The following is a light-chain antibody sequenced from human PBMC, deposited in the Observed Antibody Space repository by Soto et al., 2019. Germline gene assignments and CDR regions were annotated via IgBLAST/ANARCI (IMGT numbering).Light chain of an antibody. V-gene: IGKV1-39*01. CDR3: QKSYNTPWK. CDR2: GVS. Sequence: DIQITHSPSSRSASVVDGVTITFRASQSVRTYLNWYQQKPGKAPNLLIYGVSTLHSGVPSRFSGTGSGTDFTLTISSLQPEDFASYYCQKSYNTPWKFGQGTKVDIK. J-gene: IGKJ1*01. CDR1: QSVRTY.